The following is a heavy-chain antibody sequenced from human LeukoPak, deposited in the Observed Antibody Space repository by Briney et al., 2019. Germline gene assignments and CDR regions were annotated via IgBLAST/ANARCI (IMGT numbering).Heavy chain of an antibody. J-gene: IGHJ4*02. CDR3: ARHGPRSSSWFWVY. V-gene: IGHV4-38-2*01. CDR1: GYSISSGYN. D-gene: IGHD6-13*01. Sequence: SETLSLTCAVPGYSISSGYNWGWIQQPPGKGLEWIGSISHSGSTYYKQSLKSRVTISVDTSKNPFSLKLSTLTAADTAVYYCARHGPRSSSWFWVYWGGGTLVTVSS. CDR2: ISHSGST.